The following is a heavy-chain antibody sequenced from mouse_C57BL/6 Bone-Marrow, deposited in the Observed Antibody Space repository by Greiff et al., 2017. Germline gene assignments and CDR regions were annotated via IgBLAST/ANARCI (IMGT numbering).Heavy chain of an antibody. J-gene: IGHJ4*01. D-gene: IGHD4-1*02. Sequence: SGAELVRPGASVTLSCKASGYTFTDYEMHWVKQTPVHGLEWIGPIDPETGGPAYNQKFKGKALLTAAKSSSTAYMELRSLTSEDSAVYYCTRSGKWDGKDIDYWGQGTSVTVSS. CDR3: TRSGKWDGKDIDY. V-gene: IGHV1-15*01. CDR2: IDPETGGP. CDR1: GYTFTDYE.